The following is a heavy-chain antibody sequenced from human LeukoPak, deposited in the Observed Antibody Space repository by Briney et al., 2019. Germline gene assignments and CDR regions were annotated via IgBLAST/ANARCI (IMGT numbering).Heavy chain of an antibody. CDR2: ISYDGSSK. J-gene: IGHJ4*02. CDR3: AKGPDSSGYYSLDY. Sequence: GGPLRLSCAASKFTFSTYDMHWVRQAPGKGLEWVAVISYDGSSKYYADSVKGRFTISRDNSKNTLYVQMNSLRTEDTAIYYCAKGPDSSGYYSLDYWGQGTLVTVSS. V-gene: IGHV3-30*18. CDR1: KFTFSTYD. D-gene: IGHD3-22*01.